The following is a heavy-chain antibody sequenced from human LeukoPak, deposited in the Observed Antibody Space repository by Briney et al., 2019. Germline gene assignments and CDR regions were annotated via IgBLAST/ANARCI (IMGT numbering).Heavy chain of an antibody. J-gene: IGHJ3*02. CDR1: GFTFSSYA. CDR3: AKAVYSSGWYRGAFDI. D-gene: IGHD6-19*01. CDR2: INGSGGST. Sequence: GGSLRLSCAASGFTFSSYAMSWVRQAPGKGLEWVSAINGSGGSTYYADSVKGRFTISRDNSKNTLYLQMNSLRAEDTAVYYCAKAVYSSGWYRGAFDIWGQGTMVTVSS. V-gene: IGHV3-23*01.